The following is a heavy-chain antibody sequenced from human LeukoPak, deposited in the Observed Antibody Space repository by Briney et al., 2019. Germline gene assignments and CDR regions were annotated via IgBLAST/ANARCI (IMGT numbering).Heavy chain of an antibody. Sequence: SVTVSCKTSGGTFSNYAISWVRQAPGQGLEWMGGIIPLFRTTKYAQKFQGRVTFTTDESTSIVYMELSRLTSADTAVYYCAKQGGDYETYYFENWGQGALVTVSS. D-gene: IGHD4-17*01. CDR2: IIPLFRTT. V-gene: IGHV1-69*05. CDR1: GGTFSNYA. J-gene: IGHJ4*02. CDR3: AKQGGDYETYYFEN.